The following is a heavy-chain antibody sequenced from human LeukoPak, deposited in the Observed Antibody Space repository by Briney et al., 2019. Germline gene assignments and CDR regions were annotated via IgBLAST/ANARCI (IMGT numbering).Heavy chain of an antibody. CDR2: IYHTGTT. V-gene: IGHV4-38-2*02. J-gene: IGHJ4*02. CDR1: GISVNTTYF. Sequence: SETLSLTCTVSGISVNTTYFWGWIRQAPGKGLEWIGSIYHTGTTDHNPSLKSRVTISIDTSKNQFSLKLSSVTAADTAVYYCARDRERGYFDYWGQGTLVTVSS. CDR3: ARDRERGYFDY.